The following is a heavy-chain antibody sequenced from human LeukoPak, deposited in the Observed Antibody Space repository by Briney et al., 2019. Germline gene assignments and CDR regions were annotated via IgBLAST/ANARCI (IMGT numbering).Heavy chain of an antibody. CDR3: ARGYGSAYYYYYGMDV. D-gene: IGHD3-10*01. CDR2: IYYSGST. J-gene: IGHJ6*02. CDR1: GGSISSYY. Sequence: SETLSLTCTVSGGSISSYYWSWIRQPPGKGLEWIGYIYYSGSTNYNSSLKSRVTISVDTSKNQFSLKLSSVTAADTAVYYCARGYGSAYYYYYGMDVWGQGTTVTVSS. V-gene: IGHV4-59*01.